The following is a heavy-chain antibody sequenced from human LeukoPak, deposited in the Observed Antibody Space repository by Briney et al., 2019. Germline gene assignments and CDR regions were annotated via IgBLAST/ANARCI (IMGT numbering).Heavy chain of an antibody. D-gene: IGHD2-2*01. J-gene: IGHJ4*02. CDR2: ISGSGADT. CDR3: ARRLCRGTACYYFDY. Sequence: GRSLRLSCATSGFTFHVHAMNSARQAPGKGPEWVAAISGSGADTYYADSVKGRFTISRDNSKNTLYLQTDTLRVEDTAVYYCARRLCRGTACYYFDYWGQGTLVTVSS. V-gene: IGHV3-23*01. CDR1: GFTFHVHA.